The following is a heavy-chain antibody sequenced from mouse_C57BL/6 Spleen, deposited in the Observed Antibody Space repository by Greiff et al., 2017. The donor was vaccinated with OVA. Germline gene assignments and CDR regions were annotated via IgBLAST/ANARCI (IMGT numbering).Heavy chain of an antibody. CDR3: AIITRYYFDY. J-gene: IGHJ2*01. D-gene: IGHD1-1*01. CDR1: GYSITSGYY. V-gene: IGHV3-6*01. Sequence: EVQLQQSGPGLVKPSQSLSLTCSVTGYSITSGYYWNWIRQFPGNKLEWMGYISYDGSNNYNPSLKNRISITRDTSKNQFFLKLNSVTTEDTATYYCAIITRYYFDYWGQGTTLTVSS. CDR2: ISYDGSN.